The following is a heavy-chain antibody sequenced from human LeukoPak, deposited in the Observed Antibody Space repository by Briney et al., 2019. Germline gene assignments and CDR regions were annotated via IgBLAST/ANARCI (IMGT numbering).Heavy chain of an antibody. Sequence: GASVKVSCKASGGTFSSYAISWVRQAPGQGLEWMGGNIPIFGTANYAQKFQGRVTITTDESTSTAYMELSSLRSEDTAVCYCARSTYYYDSSGYYLNYWGQGTLVTVSS. D-gene: IGHD3-22*01. V-gene: IGHV1-69*05. CDR2: NIPIFGTA. CDR3: ARSTYYYDSSGYYLNY. CDR1: GGTFSSYA. J-gene: IGHJ4*02.